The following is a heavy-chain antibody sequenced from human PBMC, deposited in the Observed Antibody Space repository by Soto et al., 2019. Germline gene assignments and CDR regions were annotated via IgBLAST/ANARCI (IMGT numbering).Heavy chain of an antibody. CDR3: ARATYSSSYYFDA. D-gene: IGHD6-6*01. J-gene: IGHJ4*02. CDR2: IGSSGSTI. V-gene: IGHV3-48*03. Sequence: SGGSLRLSCAASGFTFSSFEMNWVRQAPGKGLEWVSKIGSSGSTIWYADSGKARFTISRDNAKNSLYMQMNSLRGEDTAVYYCARATYSSSYYFDAWGQGTLVTVSS. CDR1: GFTFSSFE.